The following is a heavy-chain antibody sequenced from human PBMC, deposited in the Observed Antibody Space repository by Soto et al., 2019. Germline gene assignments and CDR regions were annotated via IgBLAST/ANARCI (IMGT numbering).Heavy chain of an antibody. CDR1: GFTFSSYG. CDR3: ARDHEEYSSSLWG. Sequence: GGSLRLSCAASGFTFSSYGMHWVRQAPGKGLEWVAVIWYDGSNKYYADSVKGRFTISRDNSKNTLYLQMNSLRAEDTAVYYCARDHEEYSSSLWGWGQGTLVTVSS. V-gene: IGHV3-33*01. CDR2: IWYDGSNK. D-gene: IGHD6-6*01. J-gene: IGHJ4*02.